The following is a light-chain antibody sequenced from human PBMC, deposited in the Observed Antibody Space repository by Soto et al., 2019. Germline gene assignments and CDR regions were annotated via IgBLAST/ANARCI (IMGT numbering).Light chain of an antibody. CDR2: AAS. CDR3: QQSET. Sequence: DIQLTQSPSSLSASVGDRVTTTCRTSQTISRYLNWYQQKPGKAPKLLIYAASSLQGGVPSRFSGGGFGTDFTLTISNLQPEDFATYFCQQSETFGQGTKV. V-gene: IGKV1-39*01. J-gene: IGKJ1*01. CDR1: QTISRY.